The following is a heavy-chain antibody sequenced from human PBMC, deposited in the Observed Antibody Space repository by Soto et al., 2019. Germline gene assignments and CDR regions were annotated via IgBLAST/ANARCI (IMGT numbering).Heavy chain of an antibody. Sequence: EVQLLESGGGLVQPGGSLRLSCAASGFTFSSYIMNWVRQAPGKGLEWVSGISGSGGSTYYADPVKGRFTISRDNYMNTMYLQMYSLRAEDTAVYYCARTDYCSGGTCYPDYWGQGTLVNVSS. J-gene: IGHJ4*02. V-gene: IGHV3-23*01. CDR3: ARTDYCSGGTCYPDY. CDR1: GFTFSSYI. D-gene: IGHD2-15*01. CDR2: ISGSGGST.